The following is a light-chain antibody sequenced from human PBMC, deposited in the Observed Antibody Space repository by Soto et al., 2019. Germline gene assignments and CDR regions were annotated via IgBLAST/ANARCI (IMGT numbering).Light chain of an antibody. CDR3: GTWDSGLTAGV. CDR1: TSDIGGYNY. J-gene: IGLJ2*01. CDR2: DND. V-gene: IGLV1-51*01. Sequence: QSALTQPASVSGSPGQTITISCAGSTSDIGGYNYVSWYQQYPGRTPKLLIYDNDERPSEIPDRFSGSKSDTSATLTISGLQTGDEADYYCGTWDSGLTAGVFGGGTKLTVL.